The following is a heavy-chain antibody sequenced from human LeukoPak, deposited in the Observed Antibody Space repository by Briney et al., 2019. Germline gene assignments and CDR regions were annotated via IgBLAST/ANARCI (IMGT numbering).Heavy chain of an antibody. CDR2: IYSGGST. CDR3: ASTQRGDYFDY. Sequence: GGSLRLSCAASGFTVSSDYMSWVRQAPGKGLEWVSVIYSGGSTYYADSVKGRFTISRDNSKNTLYLQMNSLRAEDTAVYYCASTQRGDYFDYWGQGTLVTVSS. J-gene: IGHJ4*02. D-gene: IGHD2-15*01. CDR1: GFTVSSDY. V-gene: IGHV3-66*01.